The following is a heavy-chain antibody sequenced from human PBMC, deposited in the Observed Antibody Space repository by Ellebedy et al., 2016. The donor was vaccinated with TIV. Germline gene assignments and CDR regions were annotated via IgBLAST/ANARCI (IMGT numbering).Heavy chain of an antibody. CDR2: INPSRTTT. J-gene: IGHJ6*02. D-gene: IGHD2-2*01. CDR1: GYTLIELS. V-gene: IGHV1-46*01. Sequence: AASVKVSCKVSGYTLIELSIHWVRQAPGQGLEWMGLINPSRTTTTFAQKFQGRVTISRDNTKNSLYLQMNSLRAEDTAVYYCARDYCSSTSCFVYYYYGMDVWGQGTTVTVSS. CDR3: ARDYCSSTSCFVYYYYGMDV.